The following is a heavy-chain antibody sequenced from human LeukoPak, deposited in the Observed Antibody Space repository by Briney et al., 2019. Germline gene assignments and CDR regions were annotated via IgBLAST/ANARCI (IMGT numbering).Heavy chain of an antibody. Sequence: SQTLSLTCAISGDTVSSNSVAWNWISQSQSRGLEWLGRTYYRSKWYNDYVVSVKSLTTINPDTSKNQFSLQLNSVTPEDTAVYYCARGSRRGSSWYYFDYWGQGTLATVSS. V-gene: IGHV6-1*01. CDR1: GDTVSSNSVA. J-gene: IGHJ4*02. D-gene: IGHD6-13*01. CDR2: TYYRSKWYN. CDR3: ARGSRRGSSWYYFDY.